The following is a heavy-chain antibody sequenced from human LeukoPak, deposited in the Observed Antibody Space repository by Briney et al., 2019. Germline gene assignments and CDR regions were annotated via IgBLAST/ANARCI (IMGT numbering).Heavy chain of an antibody. CDR1: GYTFTGYY. Sequence: ASVKVSCKASGYTFTGYYMHWVRQAPGQGLEWMGWINPNSGGTNYAQKLQGRVTMTTDTSTNTAYMELRSLRSDDTAVYYCARDLPQITIFGVVISYYFDYWGQGTLVTVSS. D-gene: IGHD3-3*01. J-gene: IGHJ4*02. CDR3: ARDLPQITIFGVVISYYFDY. V-gene: IGHV1-2*02. CDR2: INPNSGGT.